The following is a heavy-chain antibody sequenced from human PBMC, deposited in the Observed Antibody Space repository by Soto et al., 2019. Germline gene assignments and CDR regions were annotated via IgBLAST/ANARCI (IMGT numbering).Heavy chain of an antibody. J-gene: IGHJ6*02. CDR2: VSGSGGSV. CDR3: AKGSVVGADYSYGMDV. Sequence: GSLRLSCAAAGFTFCSYGMSWVRQAPGKGLEWVSAVSGSGGSVYYADSVRGRFTISRDNSKNTLYLQVNSLRAEDTAIYYCAKGSVVGADYSYGMDVWGQGTTVTVSS. CDR1: GFTFCSYG. D-gene: IGHD2-2*01. V-gene: IGHV3-23*01.